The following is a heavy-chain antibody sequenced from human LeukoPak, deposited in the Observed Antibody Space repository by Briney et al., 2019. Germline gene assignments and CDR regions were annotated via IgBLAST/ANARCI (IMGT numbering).Heavy chain of an antibody. J-gene: IGHJ4*02. CDR1: GFTFSSYA. V-gene: IGHV3-23*01. CDR3: AKDWMAVADSYYFDY. CDR2: ISGSGGST. Sequence: GGSLRLSCAASGFTFSSYAMSWVRQAPGKGLEWVSAISGSGGSTYYADSVKGRFTISRDNSKNTLYLQMNSLRAEDTAVYYCAKDWMAVADSYYFDYWGQGTLVTVPS. D-gene: IGHD6-19*01.